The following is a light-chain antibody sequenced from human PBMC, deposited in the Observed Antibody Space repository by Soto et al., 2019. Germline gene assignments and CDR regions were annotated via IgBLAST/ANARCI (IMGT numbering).Light chain of an antibody. CDR1: SSNIGSNT. J-gene: IGLJ1*01. CDR3: AAWDDSLNGFV. Sequence: QSVLTQPPSASGAPGQRVTTSCPGSSSNIGSNTVNWYQQLPGTAPKLLIYTNNQRPSGVRDRFSGSRSGTSASLAISGLQSEDEADYYCAAWDDSLNGFVFGPGTKVTVL. V-gene: IGLV1-44*01. CDR2: TNN.